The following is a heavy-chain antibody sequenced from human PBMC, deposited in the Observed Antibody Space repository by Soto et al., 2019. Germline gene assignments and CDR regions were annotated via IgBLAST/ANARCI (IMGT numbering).Heavy chain of an antibody. CDR3: AHRGYGDYPRDNWFDP. J-gene: IGHJ5*02. CDR1: GFSLSSGGAG. D-gene: IGHD4-17*01. V-gene: IGHV2-5*01. Sequence: QITLKESGPTLVKPTQTLTLTCTFSGFSLSSGGAGVGWIRQPPGKGLEWLALIYWNDDKRYSPSLKSRLTITKDTSKNQVVLLMTDMDPVDTATYYSAHRGYGDYPRDNWFDPWGQGTLVTVSS. CDR2: IYWNDDK.